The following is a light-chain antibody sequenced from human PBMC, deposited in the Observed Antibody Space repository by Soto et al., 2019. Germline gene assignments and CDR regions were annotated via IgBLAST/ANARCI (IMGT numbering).Light chain of an antibody. V-gene: IGKV3-20*01. CDR3: QQYGSSPL. J-gene: IGKJ1*01. Sequence: EIVLTQSPATLSFSPGERATLSCRASQSVSSYLAWYQQKPGQAPRLLIYGASSRATGIPDRFSGSGSGTDFTLTISRLEPEDFAVYYCQQYGSSPLFGQGTKVDIK. CDR2: GAS. CDR1: QSVSSY.